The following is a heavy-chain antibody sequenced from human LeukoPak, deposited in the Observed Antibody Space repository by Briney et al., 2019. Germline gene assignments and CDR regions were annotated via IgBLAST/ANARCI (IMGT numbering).Heavy chain of an antibody. V-gene: IGHV3-30*18. J-gene: IGHJ4*02. CDR1: GFTFSRYW. D-gene: IGHD3-10*01. CDR2: ISYDGNVK. CDR3: AKDKGAMNSALDY. Sequence: GGSLRLSCAASGFTFSRYWMTWVRQAPGKGLEWVSFISYDGNVKYYPDSVKGRFTISRDNSKNTLYLQMSSLKPEDTAVYYCAKDKGAMNSALDYWGRGTLVTVSS.